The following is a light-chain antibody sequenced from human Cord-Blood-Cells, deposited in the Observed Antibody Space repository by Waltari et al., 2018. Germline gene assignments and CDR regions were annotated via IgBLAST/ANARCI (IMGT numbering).Light chain of an antibody. CDR2: AAA. CDR3: QQSYSTPYS. V-gene: IGKV1-39*01. CDR1: QSISRY. J-gene: IGKJ2*03. Sequence: DLEMTQSPPSLSACVGDRVHITCRASQSISRYLKLYQQKPGKAPKLLIYAAASLQSGVPSRFSVSGSGTDITLTISSLQPEDVATYYCQQSYSTPYSFGQGTKLEI.